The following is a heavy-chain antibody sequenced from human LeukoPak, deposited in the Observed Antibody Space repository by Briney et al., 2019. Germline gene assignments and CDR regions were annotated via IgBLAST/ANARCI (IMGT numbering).Heavy chain of an antibody. CDR1: GYTFTSYD. Sequence: ASVKVSCKASGYTFTSYDINWVRQATGQGLEWMGWMNPNSGNTGYVQKFQGRVTMTRNTSISTAYMELSSLRSEDTAVYYCARGGTMVRGVIIHNYYYYYGMDVWGQGTTVTVSS. J-gene: IGHJ6*02. V-gene: IGHV1-8*01. D-gene: IGHD3-10*01. CDR3: ARGGTMVRGVIIHNYYYYYGMDV. CDR2: MNPNSGNT.